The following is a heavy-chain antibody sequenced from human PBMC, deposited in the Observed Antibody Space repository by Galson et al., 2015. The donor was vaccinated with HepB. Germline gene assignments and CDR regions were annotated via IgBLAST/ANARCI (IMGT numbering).Heavy chain of an antibody. CDR3: AREDSSSLRGSAAY. V-gene: IGHV1-18*04. J-gene: IGHJ4*02. D-gene: IGHD6-13*01. Sequence: SVKVSCKASGYTFSAYGIAWVRQAPGKGLEWMGWISGYNGNTKYAQNLEGRVTLTTDTSTSTAYMELRSLTSDDTAVYYCAREDSSSLRGSAAYWGQGSLVAVSS. CDR2: ISGYNGNT. CDR1: GYTFSAYG.